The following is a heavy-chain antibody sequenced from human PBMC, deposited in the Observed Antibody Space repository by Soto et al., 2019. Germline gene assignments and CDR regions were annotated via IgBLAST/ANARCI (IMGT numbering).Heavy chain of an antibody. D-gene: IGHD3-9*01. V-gene: IGHV3-20*04. CDR2: INWNGGST. J-gene: IGHJ4*02. CDR3: ARTPLGYTGYVEY. CDR1: GFTFDDYG. Sequence: PGGSLRLSCAASGFTFDDYGMSWVRQAPGKGLEWVSGINWNGGSTGYADSVKGRFTISRDNAKNSLSLQMNSLRAADTAMYYCARTPLGYTGYVEYWGQGILVTVSS.